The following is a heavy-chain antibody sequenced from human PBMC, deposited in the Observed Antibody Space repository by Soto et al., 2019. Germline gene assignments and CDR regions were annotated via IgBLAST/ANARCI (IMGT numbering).Heavy chain of an antibody. CDR1: GGTLSSYA. CDR3: ARDRGPSSGYYPYWFDP. V-gene: IGHV1-69*13. J-gene: IGHJ5*02. D-gene: IGHD3-22*01. Sequence: ASVKVSCKTSGGTLSSYAISWVRQANGQGLEWMGGIIPIFGTANYAQKFQGRVTITADESTSTAYMELSSLRSEDTALYYCARDRGPSSGYYPYWFDPWGQGTLVTVSS. CDR2: IIPIFGTA.